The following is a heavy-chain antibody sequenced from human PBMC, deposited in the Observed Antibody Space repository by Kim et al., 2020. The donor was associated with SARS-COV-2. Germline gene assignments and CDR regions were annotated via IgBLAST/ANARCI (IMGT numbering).Heavy chain of an antibody. CDR2: INAGNGNT. Sequence: ASVKVSCKASGYTFTSYAMHWVRQAPGQRLEWMGWINAGNGNTKYSQKFQGRVTITRDTSASTAYMELSSLRSEDTAVYYCARNYGSGSYYNWFDPWGQGTLVTVSS. CDR3: ARNYGSGSYYNWFDP. D-gene: IGHD3-10*01. CDR1: GYTFTSYA. J-gene: IGHJ5*02. V-gene: IGHV1-3*01.